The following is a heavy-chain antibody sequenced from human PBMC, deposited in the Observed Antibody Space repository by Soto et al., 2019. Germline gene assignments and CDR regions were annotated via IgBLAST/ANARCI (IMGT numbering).Heavy chain of an antibody. CDR1: GYTFTNYG. V-gene: IGHV1-18*01. Sequence: QVQLVQSGAEVRKPGASVKVSCKASGYTFTNYGIIWVRQAPGQGLEWMGWISAYNGNTNYAQKLQGRVTMTTDTSPSTAYMELRSLRSDGTAVDYCARDRGSYALDYWGQGTLVTVSS. CDR3: ARDRGSYALDY. D-gene: IGHD1-26*01. J-gene: IGHJ4*02. CDR2: ISAYNGNT.